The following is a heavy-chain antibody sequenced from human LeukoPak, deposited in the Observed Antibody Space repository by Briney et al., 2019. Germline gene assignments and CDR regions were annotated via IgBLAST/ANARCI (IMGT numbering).Heavy chain of an antibody. CDR3: AREGVYYYDSSGYLGPDY. CDR2: IYYSGST. V-gene: IGHV4-39*07. D-gene: IGHD3-22*01. CDR1: GGSISSSSYY. Sequence: SETLSLTCTVSGGSISSSSYYWGWIRQPPGKGLEWIGNIYYSGSTHYNPSLKRRVTISVDASKNQFSLKLSSVTAADTAVYYCAREGVYYYDSSGYLGPDYWGQGTLVTVSS. J-gene: IGHJ4*02.